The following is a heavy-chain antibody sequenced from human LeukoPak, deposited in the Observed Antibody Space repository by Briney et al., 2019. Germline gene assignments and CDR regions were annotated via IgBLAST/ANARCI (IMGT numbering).Heavy chain of an antibody. CDR1: GFTFSSYW. J-gene: IGHJ4*02. D-gene: IGHD1-26*01. Sequence: GGSLRLSCAASGFTFSSYWMHWVRQAPGKGLVWVSRINSDGSSTSYADSVKGRFTISRDNSKNTPYLQMNSLRAEDTAVYYCAKISWELLGDFYFDYWGQGTLVTVSS. CDR3: AKISWELLGDFYFDY. CDR2: INSDGSST. V-gene: IGHV3-74*01.